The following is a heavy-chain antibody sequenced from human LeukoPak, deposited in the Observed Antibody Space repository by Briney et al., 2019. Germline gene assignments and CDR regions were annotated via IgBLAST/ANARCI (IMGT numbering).Heavy chain of an antibody. V-gene: IGHV1-2*02. Sequence: ASVKVSCKASGYTFTGYYMHWVRQAPGQGLEWMGWINPNSGGTNYAQKLLGRVTMTRDTSITTAYMELSRLTSDDTGIYYCARVASSGTIDHWGQGTLVTVSS. CDR2: INPNSGGT. CDR1: GYTFTGYY. CDR3: ARVASSGTIDH. D-gene: IGHD6-13*01. J-gene: IGHJ4*02.